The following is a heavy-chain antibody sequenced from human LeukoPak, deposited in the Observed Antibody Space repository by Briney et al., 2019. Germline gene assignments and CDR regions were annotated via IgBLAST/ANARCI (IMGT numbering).Heavy chain of an antibody. CDR1: GYTFTNYG. CDR3: AREFADIVVVPAAINDNWFDP. V-gene: IGHV1-2*02. D-gene: IGHD2-2*01. J-gene: IGHJ5*02. CDR2: INPNSGGT. Sequence: PRASVKVSCKASGYTFTNYGITWVRQAPGQGLEWMGWINPNSGGTNYAQKFQGRVTMTRDTSISTAYMELSRLRSDDTAVYYCAREFADIVVVPAAINDNWFDPWGQGTLVTVSS.